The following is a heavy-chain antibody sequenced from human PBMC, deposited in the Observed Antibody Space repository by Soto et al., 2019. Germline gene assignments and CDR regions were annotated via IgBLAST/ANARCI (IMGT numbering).Heavy chain of an antibody. J-gene: IGHJ4*02. CDR2: IYYSGIT. CDR1: GVSISNSSYY. Sequence: PSETLSLTCTVSGVSISNSSYYWGWIRRPPGKGLEWIGTIYYSGITYYNPSLKSRVNISVDTSKNQFSLKLTSVTAADTAVYYCARHGSNWGQGTLVTVSS. V-gene: IGHV4-39*01. CDR3: ARHGSN.